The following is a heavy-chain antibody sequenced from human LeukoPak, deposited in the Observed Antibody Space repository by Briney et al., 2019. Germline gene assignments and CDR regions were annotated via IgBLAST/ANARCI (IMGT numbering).Heavy chain of an antibody. CDR3: ARWSLYSSGWYFDS. D-gene: IGHD6-19*01. CDR1: RGSISGDY. Sequence: PSETLSLTCRVFRGSISGDYWSWIRQPPAKGLQWIGHISSFGTPTYNPSLKSRVTISVDTSKNHLSLTLTSVAAAGTAFYYCARWSLYSSGWYFDSWGQGTLVTVSS. V-gene: IGHV4-59*01. J-gene: IGHJ4*02. CDR2: ISSFGTP.